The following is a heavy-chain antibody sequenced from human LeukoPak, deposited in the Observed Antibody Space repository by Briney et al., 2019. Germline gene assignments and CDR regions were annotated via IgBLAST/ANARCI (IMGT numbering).Heavy chain of an antibody. D-gene: IGHD1-26*01. CDR3: ARTAVGATDFDY. CDR2: ISAYNGNT. Sequence: ASVKVSCKASGYTFTSYGISWVRQAPGQGLEWVGWISAYNGNTNYAQKLQGRVTMTTDTSTSTAYMELRSLRSDDTAVYYYARTAVGATDFDYWGQGTLVTVSS. J-gene: IGHJ4*02. V-gene: IGHV1-18*01. CDR1: GYTFTSYG.